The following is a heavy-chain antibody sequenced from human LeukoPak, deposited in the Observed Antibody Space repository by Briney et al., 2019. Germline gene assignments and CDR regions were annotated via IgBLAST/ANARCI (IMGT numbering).Heavy chain of an antibody. Sequence: GGSLRLSCAASGFIFSSYAMSWVRQAPGKGLEWVSAISGSGGSTYYADSVKGRFTISRDNSKNTLYLQMDSLRAEDTAVYYCAKDLPVGAAKHPWGFFDYWGQGTLVTVSS. J-gene: IGHJ4*02. CDR2: ISGSGGST. V-gene: IGHV3-23*01. CDR3: AKDLPVGAAKHPWGFFDY. CDR1: GFIFSSYA. D-gene: IGHD1-26*01.